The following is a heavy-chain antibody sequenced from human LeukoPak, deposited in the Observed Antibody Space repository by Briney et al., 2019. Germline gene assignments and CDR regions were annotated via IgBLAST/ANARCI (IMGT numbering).Heavy chain of an antibody. Sequence: PSETLSLTCAVYGGSFSGYYWSWLRQPPGKGLEWIGEINHSGSTNYNPSLKSRVTISVDTSKNQFSLKLSSVTAADTAVYYCARGPRNVLGVPLDYWGQGTLVTVSS. V-gene: IGHV4-34*01. CDR2: INHSGST. CDR3: ARGPRNVLGVPLDY. J-gene: IGHJ4*02. CDR1: GGSFSGYY. D-gene: IGHD3-16*01.